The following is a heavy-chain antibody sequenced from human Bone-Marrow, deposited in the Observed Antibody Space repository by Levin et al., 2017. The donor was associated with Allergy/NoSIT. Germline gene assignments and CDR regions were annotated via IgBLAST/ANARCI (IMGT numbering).Heavy chain of an antibody. CDR2: ISPSSGTR. CDR1: GFTFRSYW. V-gene: IGHV3-48*04. D-gene: IGHD3-3*01. Sequence: GGSLRLSCVASGFTFRSYWMHWVRQGPGKGLEWISYISPSSGTRDYSDSVKGRFTVSRDNFQKSVSLEMTNVRVDDTAVYYCASRVTISGVGYYFNYWGLGTLVTVSA. J-gene: IGHJ4*02. CDR3: ASRVTISGVGYYFNY.